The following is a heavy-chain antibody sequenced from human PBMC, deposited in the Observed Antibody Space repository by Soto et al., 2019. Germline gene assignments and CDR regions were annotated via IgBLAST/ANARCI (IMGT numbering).Heavy chain of an antibody. CDR1: GYNFARSS. CDR2: IYPGSSEI. V-gene: IGHV5-51*01. Sequence: EVQLVQSGAEVKKPGESLKISCKASGYNFARSSIGWVRQMPGKGLEWVAIIYPGSSEITYSPSFQGQVTISADLSISTAYLQWSRLKASDTAIYYFAPYYNYWKIWGQGTLVTVSS. CDR3: APYYNYWKI. D-gene: IGHD3-3*01. J-gene: IGHJ4*02.